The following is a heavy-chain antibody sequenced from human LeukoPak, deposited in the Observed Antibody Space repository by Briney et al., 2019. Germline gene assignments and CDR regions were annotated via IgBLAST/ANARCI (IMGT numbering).Heavy chain of an antibody. CDR3: ARPGGSSWYYFDH. D-gene: IGHD6-13*01. V-gene: IGHV4-39*01. J-gene: IGHJ4*02. CDR1: GGSISSYY. CDR2: IYYSGNT. Sequence: SETLSLTCTVSGGSISSYYWSWIRQPPGKGLEWIGSIYYSGNTYYNPSLKSRVTISVDTSKNQFSLKLSSVTAADTAVYYCARPGGSSWYYFDHWGQGTLVTVSS.